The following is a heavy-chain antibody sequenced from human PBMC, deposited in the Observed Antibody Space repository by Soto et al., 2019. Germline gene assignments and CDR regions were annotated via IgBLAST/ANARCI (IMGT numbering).Heavy chain of an antibody. CDR1: GGSFSGYY. V-gene: IGHV4-34*01. Sequence: QVQLQQWGAGLLKPSETLSLTCAVYGGSFSGYYWSWIRQPPGKGLEWIGEINHSGSTNYNPSLKSRVTISEDTSTNQFSLKLRSVTAADTAVYYCARGWGRIFDYWGQGTLVTVSS. J-gene: IGHJ4*02. D-gene: IGHD7-27*01. CDR2: INHSGST. CDR3: ARGWGRIFDY.